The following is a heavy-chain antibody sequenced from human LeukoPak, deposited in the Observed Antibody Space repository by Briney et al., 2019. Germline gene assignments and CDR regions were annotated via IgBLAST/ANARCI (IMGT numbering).Heavy chain of an antibody. V-gene: IGHV1-8*01. J-gene: IGHJ5*02. CDR3: ARGGLWYYGSGSYYNRISWFDP. Sequence: ASVKVSCTASGYTFTSYDINWVRQATGQGLEWMGWMNPNSGNTGYAQKFQGRVTMTRNTSISTAYMELSSLRSEDTAVYYCARGGLWYYGSGSYYNRISWFDPWGQGTLVTVSS. CDR2: MNPNSGNT. D-gene: IGHD3-10*01. CDR1: GYTFTSYD.